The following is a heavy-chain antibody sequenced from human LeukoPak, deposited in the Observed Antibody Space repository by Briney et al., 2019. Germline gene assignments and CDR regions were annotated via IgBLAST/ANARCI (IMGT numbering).Heavy chain of an antibody. V-gene: IGHV3-23*01. CDR3: AKGTYYYDSSRDP. Sequence: GGSLRLSCAASGFTFSSYSMNWVRQAPGKGLEWVSAISGSGGSTYYADSVKGRFTISRDNSKNTLYLQMNSLRAEDTAVYYCAKGTYYYDSSRDPWGQGTLVTVSS. D-gene: IGHD3-22*01. J-gene: IGHJ5*02. CDR1: GFTFSSYS. CDR2: ISGSGGST.